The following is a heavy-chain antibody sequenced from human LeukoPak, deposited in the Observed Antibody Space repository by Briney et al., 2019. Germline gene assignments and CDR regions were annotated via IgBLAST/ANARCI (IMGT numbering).Heavy chain of an antibody. J-gene: IGHJ4*02. CDR3: AKESQPFGDYLRSLDN. D-gene: IGHD4-17*01. CDR2: ISYDGSSK. V-gene: IGHV3-30*18. Sequence: GGPLRLSCAASGLTFSNYGMHWVRQAPGKGLEWVSVISYDGSSKYYADSVKGRFTISRDNSKNTLYLQMNSLRAEDTAVFYCAKESQPFGDYLRSLDNWGQGTLVTVSS. CDR1: GLTFSNYG.